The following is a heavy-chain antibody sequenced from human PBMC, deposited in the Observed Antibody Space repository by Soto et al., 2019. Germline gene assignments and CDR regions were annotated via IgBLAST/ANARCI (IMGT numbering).Heavy chain of an antibody. D-gene: IGHD2-8*01. V-gene: IGHV1-2*04. J-gene: IGHJ6*02. CDR1: GYSFTDYH. Sequence: ASVKVSCKASGYSFTDYHIHWVRQAPGQGLEWLGRINPKSGGTSTAQKFQGWVTMTTDTSISTASMELTRLTSDDTAIYYCARGDSTDCSNGACSFFYNHDMDVWGQGTTVTVSS. CDR2: INPKSGGT. CDR3: ARGDSTDCSNGACSFFYNHDMDV.